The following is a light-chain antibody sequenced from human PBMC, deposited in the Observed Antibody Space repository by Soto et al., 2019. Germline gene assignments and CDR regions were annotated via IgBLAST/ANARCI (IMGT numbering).Light chain of an antibody. CDR2: GAS. V-gene: IGKV3-20*01. CDR1: QSVSSSY. J-gene: IGKJ5*01. Sequence: EIVLTQSPATLSLSPGERATLSCRASQSVSSSYLAWYQQNTGQAPRLLIYGASSRTTGIPDRFSSSRSGIAFSRLIISLEREEFVVDYLHQYGSSSISFGQGTRLEIK. CDR3: HQYGSSSIS.